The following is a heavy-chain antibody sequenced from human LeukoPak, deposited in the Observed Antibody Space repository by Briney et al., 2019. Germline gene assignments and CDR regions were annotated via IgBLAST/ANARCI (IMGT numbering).Heavy chain of an antibody. CDR1: GGTFSSYA. D-gene: IGHD3-3*01. J-gene: IGHJ6*03. CDR2: IIPIFGTA. Sequence: SVKVSCKASGGTFSSYAISWVREAPGQGLEWMGVIIPIFGTANYAQKFQGRVTITADESTSTAYMELSSLRSEDTAVYYCARAYDFWSGYQYYMDVWGKGTTVTVSS. CDR3: ARAYDFWSGYQYYMDV. V-gene: IGHV1-69*13.